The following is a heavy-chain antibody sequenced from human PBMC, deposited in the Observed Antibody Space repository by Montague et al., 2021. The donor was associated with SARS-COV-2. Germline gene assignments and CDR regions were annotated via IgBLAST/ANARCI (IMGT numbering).Heavy chain of an antibody. CDR2: GST. J-gene: IGHJ4*02. V-gene: IGHV4-59*01. Sequence: GSTNYNPSRKSRVTLSVDTSKNQFSLKLSSVTAADTAVYYCARDCDYWGQGTLVTVSS. CDR3: ARDCDY.